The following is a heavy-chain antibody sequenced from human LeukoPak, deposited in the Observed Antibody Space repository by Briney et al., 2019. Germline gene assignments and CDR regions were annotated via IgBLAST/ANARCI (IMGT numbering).Heavy chain of an antibody. CDR2: INWNGGST. V-gene: IGHV3-20*04. Sequence: GGSLRLSCAASGFTFSNYSWNWVRQAPGKGLEWVSGINWNGGSTGYADSVKGRFTISRDNAKNSLYLQMNSLRAEDTALYYCARDSISHDAFDIWGQGTMVTVSS. J-gene: IGHJ3*02. CDR3: ARDSISHDAFDI. D-gene: IGHD2-2*01. CDR1: GFTFSNYS.